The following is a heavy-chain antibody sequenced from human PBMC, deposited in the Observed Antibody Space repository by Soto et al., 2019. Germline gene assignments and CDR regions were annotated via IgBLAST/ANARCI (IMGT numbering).Heavy chain of an antibody. V-gene: IGHV1-8*01. CDR2: MNPNSGNT. Sequence: QVQLVQSGAEVKKPGASVKVSCKASGYTFTSYDINWVRQATGQGLESMGWMNPNSGNTGYAQKFQGRVTMTRNTSRSTAYMELSSLSCEDTAVYFCVREVVGAVAGWGQGTVVTVSS. CDR1: GYTFTSYD. D-gene: IGHD6-19*01. J-gene: IGHJ4*02. CDR3: VREVVGAVAG.